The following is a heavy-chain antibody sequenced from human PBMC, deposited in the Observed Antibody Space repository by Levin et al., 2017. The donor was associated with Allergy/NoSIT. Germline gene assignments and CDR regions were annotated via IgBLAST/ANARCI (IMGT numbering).Heavy chain of an antibody. CDR2: IYSGGST. V-gene: IGHV3-66*02. CDR3: ARGVQTPIGYNWFDP. Sequence: GGSLRLSCAASGFTVSSNYMSWVRQAPGKGLEWVSVIYSGGSTYYADSVKGRFTISRDNSKNTLYLQMNSLRAEDTAVYYCARGVQTPIGYNWFDPWGQGTLVTVSS. D-gene: IGHD1-26*01. J-gene: IGHJ5*02. CDR1: GFTVSSNY.